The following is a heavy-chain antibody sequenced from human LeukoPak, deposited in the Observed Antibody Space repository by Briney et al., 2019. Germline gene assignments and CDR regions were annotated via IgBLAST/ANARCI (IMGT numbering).Heavy chain of an antibody. CDR2: FDPEDGET. D-gene: IGHD4-17*01. V-gene: IGHV1-24*01. J-gene: IGHJ5*02. CDR3: ATAMTTVTTLDWFDP. CDR1: GYTLTELS. Sequence: GSVKVSCKVSGYTLTELSMHWVRQAPGKGLEWMGGFDPEDGETIYAQKFQGRVTMTEDTSADTAYMELSRLRSEDTAVYYCATAMTTVTTLDWFDPWGQGTLVTVSS.